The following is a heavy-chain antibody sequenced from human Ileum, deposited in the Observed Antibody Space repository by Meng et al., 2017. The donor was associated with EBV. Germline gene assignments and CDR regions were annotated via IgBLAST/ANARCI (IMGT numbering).Heavy chain of an antibody. J-gene: IGHJ4*02. CDR1: GASSGSDIW. D-gene: IGHD1-7*01. CDR3: GRDQGRELINH. Sequence: QLQRPGSCPGLVTPSATLSLTFSVAGASSGSDIWWSWVRQPPGKGLEWIGEVYHRGDTNYNPSLKSRVDISVDKSKNQFYLSLFSVTAADTAVYYCGRDQGRELINHWGQGTLVTVSS. CDR2: VYHRGDT. V-gene: IGHV4-4*02.